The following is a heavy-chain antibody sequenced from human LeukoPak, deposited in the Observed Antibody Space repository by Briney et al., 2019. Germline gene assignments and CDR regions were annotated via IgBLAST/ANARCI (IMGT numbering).Heavy chain of an antibody. Sequence: ASVKVSCKASGYTFTSYGISWVRQAPGQGLEWMGWISAYNGNANYAQKLQGRVTMTTDTSTSTAYMELRSLGSDDTAVYYCARDRGYSSGWYRPPDDYWGQGTLVTVSS. D-gene: IGHD6-19*01. CDR2: ISAYNGNA. J-gene: IGHJ4*02. CDR1: GYTFTSYG. CDR3: ARDRGYSSGWYRPPDDY. V-gene: IGHV1-18*01.